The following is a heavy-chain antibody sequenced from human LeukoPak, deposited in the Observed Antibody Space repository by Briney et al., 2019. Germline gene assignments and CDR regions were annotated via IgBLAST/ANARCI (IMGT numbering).Heavy chain of an antibody. D-gene: IGHD3-16*02. CDR2: IYYSGST. CDR1: GGSISSYY. CDR3: ARLSLRPYYFDY. J-gene: IGHJ4*02. V-gene: IGHV4-59*08. Sequence: SETLSLTCAVSGGSISSYYWSWIRQPPGKGLEWIGYIYYSGSTNYNPSLKSRVTISVDTSKNQFSLKLSSVTAADTAVYYCARLSLRPYYFDYWGQGTLVTVSS.